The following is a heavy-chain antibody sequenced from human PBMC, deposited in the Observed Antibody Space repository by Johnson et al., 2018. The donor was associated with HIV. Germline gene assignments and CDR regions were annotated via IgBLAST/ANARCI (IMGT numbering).Heavy chain of an antibody. V-gene: IGHV3-30*03. J-gene: IGHJ3*02. CDR3: ARDGVATEAHDAFDI. CDR2: ISHDGNNK. CDR1: GFTFSTFG. D-gene: IGHD5-12*01. Sequence: QVQVVESGGGVVQPGRSLRLSCAASGFTFSTFGMHWVRQAPGKGLEWVAVISHDGNNKYYADSVKGRFTISRDNSKNTLYLQVNSLRAEDTAVYYCARDGVATEAHDAFDIWGQGTMVTVSS.